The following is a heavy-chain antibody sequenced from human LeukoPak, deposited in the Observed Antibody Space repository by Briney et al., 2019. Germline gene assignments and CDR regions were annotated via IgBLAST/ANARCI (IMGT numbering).Heavy chain of an antibody. CDR2: FDPEDGET. CDR3: ASGRYYDSSGYYYDAFDY. CDR1: GYTLTELS. Sequence: ASVKVSCKVSGYTLTELSMHWVRQAPGKGLEWMGGFDPEDGETIYAQKFQGRVTMTEDTSTDTAYMELSSLRSEDTAVYYCASGRYYDSSGYYYDAFDYWGQGTLVTVSS. D-gene: IGHD3-22*01. V-gene: IGHV1-24*01. J-gene: IGHJ4*02.